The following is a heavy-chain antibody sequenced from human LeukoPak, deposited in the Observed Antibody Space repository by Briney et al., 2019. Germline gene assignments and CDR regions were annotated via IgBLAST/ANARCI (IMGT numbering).Heavy chain of an antibody. V-gene: IGHV3-48*01. Sequence: AGSLRLSCAASGFTFSSYSMNWVRQAPGKGLEWVSYISDSSSTIYYADSVRGRFTISRDNAKNSLYLQMNSLRAEDTAVYYCARDYYDSNGYYYGGYWGQGTLVTVSS. CDR1: GFTFSSYS. CDR3: ARDYYDSNGYYYGGY. J-gene: IGHJ4*02. CDR2: ISDSSSTI. D-gene: IGHD3-22*01.